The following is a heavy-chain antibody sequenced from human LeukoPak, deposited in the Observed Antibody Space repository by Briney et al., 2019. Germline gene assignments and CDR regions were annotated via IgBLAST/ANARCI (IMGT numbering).Heavy chain of an antibody. J-gene: IGHJ6*03. CDR3: ATRVPTRATFYYYYMDV. D-gene: IGHD5-12*01. Sequence: ASVKVSCKASGGTFSSYAISWVRQAPGQGLEWMGGIIPIFGTANYAQKFQGRDTITADESTSTAYMELSSLRSEDTAVYYCATRVPTRATFYYYYMDVWGKGTTVTVSS. CDR1: GGTFSSYA. CDR2: IIPIFGTA. V-gene: IGHV1-69*13.